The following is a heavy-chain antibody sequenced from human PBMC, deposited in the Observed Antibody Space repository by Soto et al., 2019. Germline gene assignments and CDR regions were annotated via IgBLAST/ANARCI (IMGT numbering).Heavy chain of an antibody. D-gene: IGHD3-10*01. Sequence: ASVKASCKASGYTFTSYYMHWVRQAPGQGLEWMGIINPSGGSTSYAQKFQGRVTMTRDTSTSTVYMELSSLRSEDTAVYYCAREEYAYYYGSPRSYYGMDVWGQGTTVTVSS. CDR3: AREEYAYYYGSPRSYYGMDV. J-gene: IGHJ6*02. CDR1: GYTFTSYY. CDR2: INPSGGST. V-gene: IGHV1-46*01.